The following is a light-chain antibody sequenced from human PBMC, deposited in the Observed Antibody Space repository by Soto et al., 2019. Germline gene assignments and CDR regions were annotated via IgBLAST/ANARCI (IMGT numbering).Light chain of an antibody. Sequence: STATLCFSQGKSAALCCRASQSVSSHLAWYQQKPGQAPRLLIYDASHRATGIPASFSGGGSGTDFTLTISSLEPEYFAAYDCQQRCNWPLTFGGGTKVDIK. V-gene: IGKV3-11*01. CDR3: QQRCNWPLT. CDR1: QSVSSH. J-gene: IGKJ4*01. CDR2: DAS.